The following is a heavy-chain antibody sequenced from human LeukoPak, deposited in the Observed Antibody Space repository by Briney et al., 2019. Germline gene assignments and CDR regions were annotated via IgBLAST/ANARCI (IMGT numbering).Heavy chain of an antibody. CDR3: VKGGSVVVVTAPH. CDR2: INNSGGST. J-gene: IGHJ4*02. D-gene: IGHD2-21*02. V-gene: IGHV3-23*01. CDR1: GFTFSSYG. Sequence: PGGSLRLSCAASGFTFSSYGMGWVRQAPGKGLEWVSTINNSGGSTYYAKSVKGRCTISRDSSKNTVYLHMNSLRAEDTAVCYCVKGGSVVVVTAPHWGQGTLVTVSS.